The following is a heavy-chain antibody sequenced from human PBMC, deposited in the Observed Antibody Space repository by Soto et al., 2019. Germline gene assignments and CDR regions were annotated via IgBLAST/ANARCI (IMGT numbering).Heavy chain of an antibody. CDR3: AIGVAVAGDFFYCMGV. V-gene: IGHV1-69*13. CDR1: GGTFSSYA. D-gene: IGHD6-19*01. CDR2: IIPIFGTA. Sequence: ASVKVSCKASGGTFSSYAISWVRQAPGQGLEWMGGIIPIFGTANYAQKFQGRVTITADESTSTAYMELSSLRSEDTAVYYCAIGVAVAGDFFYCMGVRGQVHSVTASP. J-gene: IGHJ6*01.